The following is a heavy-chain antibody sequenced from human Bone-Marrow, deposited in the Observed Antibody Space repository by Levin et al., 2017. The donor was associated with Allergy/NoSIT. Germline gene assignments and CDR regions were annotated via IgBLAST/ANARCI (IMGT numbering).Heavy chain of an antibody. CDR1: GFTFSSYG. J-gene: IGHJ3*02. CDR3: AGGLRMWVTTFVGGAKDAFDI. V-gene: IGHV3-30*03. Sequence: GGSLRLSCAASGFTFSSYGMHWVRQAPGKGLEWVAVISYDGSNKYYADSVKGRFTISRDNSKNTLYLQMNSLRAEDTAVYYCAGGLRMWVTTFVGGAKDAFDIWGQGTMVTVSS. D-gene: IGHD4-17*01. CDR2: ISYDGSNK.